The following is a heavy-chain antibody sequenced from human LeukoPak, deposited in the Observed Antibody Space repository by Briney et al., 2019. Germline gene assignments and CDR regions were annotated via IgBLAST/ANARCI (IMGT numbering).Heavy chain of an antibody. CDR1: GGSFSGYY. J-gene: IGHJ5*02. V-gene: IGHV4-34*01. D-gene: IGHD6-13*01. Sequence: SETLSLTCAVYGGSFSGYYWSWIRQPPGKGLEWIGEINHSGSTNYNPSLKSRVTISVDTSKNQFSLKLRSVTAADTAVYYCASGGRISAANWFDPWGQGTLVTVSS. CDR2: INHSGST. CDR3: ASGGRISAANWFDP.